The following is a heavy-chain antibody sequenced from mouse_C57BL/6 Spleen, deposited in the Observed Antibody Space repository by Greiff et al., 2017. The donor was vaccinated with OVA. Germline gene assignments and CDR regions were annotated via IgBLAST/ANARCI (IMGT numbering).Heavy chain of an antibody. CDR2: IDPSDSET. CDR3: ALITTVVEDY. J-gene: IGHJ2*01. Sequence: QVQLQQPGAELVRPGSSVKLSCTASGYTFTSYWMHWVKQRPIQGLEWIGNIDPSDSETHYNQKFKDKATLTVDKSSSTAYMQLSSLTSDDSAVYYCALITTVVEDYWGQGTTLTVSS. CDR1: GYTFTSYW. V-gene: IGHV1-52*01. D-gene: IGHD1-1*01.